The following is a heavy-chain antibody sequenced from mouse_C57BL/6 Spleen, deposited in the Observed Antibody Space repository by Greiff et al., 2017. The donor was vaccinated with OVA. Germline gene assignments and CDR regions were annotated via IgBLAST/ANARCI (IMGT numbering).Heavy chain of an antibody. CDR3: TRVGDGSSSSYWYFDV. Sequence: EVQLVESGEGLVKPGGSLKLSCAASGFTFSSYAMSWVRQTPEKRLEWVAYISSGGDYIYYADTVKGRFTISRDNARNTLYLQMSSLKSEDTAMYYCTRVGDGSSSSYWYFDVWGTGTTVTVSS. J-gene: IGHJ1*03. CDR2: ISSGGDYI. V-gene: IGHV5-9-1*02. D-gene: IGHD1-1*01. CDR1: GFTFSSYA.